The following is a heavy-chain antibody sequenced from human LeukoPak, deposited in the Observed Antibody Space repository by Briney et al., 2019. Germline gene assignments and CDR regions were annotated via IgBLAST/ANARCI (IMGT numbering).Heavy chain of an antibody. J-gene: IGHJ6*02. V-gene: IGHV3-23*01. D-gene: IGHD5-18*01. Sequence: GGSLRLSCTASGFTFGSYAMSWVRQAPGKGLEWVSSISGGSEDTYYADSVKGRFTISRDNSKSTLYLQMNSLRAEDTAVYYCPRSWLVSYWYYGMAFWGQGPTVTSSS. CDR3: PRSWLVSYWYYGMAF. CDR1: GFTFGSYA. CDR2: ISGGSEDT.